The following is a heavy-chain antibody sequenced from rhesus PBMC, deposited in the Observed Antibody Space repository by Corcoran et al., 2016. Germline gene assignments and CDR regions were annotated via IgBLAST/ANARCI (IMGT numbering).Heavy chain of an antibody. Sequence: QVTLKESGPALVKPTQSLTLTCSFSGFSPNTTGLGVGWIRQPPGKALEWLASFYWEDDKFYTASLKSRLTISKDTSKHQVFLTVTNMDPLDTATYYCTRLSVGLDFWGQGVLVTVSS. CDR3: TRLSVGLDF. CDR2: FYWEDDK. D-gene: IGHD3S6*01. CDR1: GFSPNTTGLG. V-gene: IGHV2S1*01. J-gene: IGHJ4*01.